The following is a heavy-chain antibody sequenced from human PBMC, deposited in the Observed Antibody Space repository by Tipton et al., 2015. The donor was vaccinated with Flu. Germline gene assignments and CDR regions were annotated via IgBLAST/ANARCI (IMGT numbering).Heavy chain of an antibody. D-gene: IGHD6-13*01. CDR3: ARWQLVEGSFDY. J-gene: IGHJ4*02. V-gene: IGHV4-59*02. CDR2: IHDSMNS. CDR1: GGSVRGHY. Sequence: LRLSCTVSGGSVRGHYWSWIRQSPGKGLEWIGYIHDSMNSNYNPSLKSRVTISLGTSNNQFSLRLTSLTAADTAVYFCARWQLVEGSFDYWGPGTPITVST.